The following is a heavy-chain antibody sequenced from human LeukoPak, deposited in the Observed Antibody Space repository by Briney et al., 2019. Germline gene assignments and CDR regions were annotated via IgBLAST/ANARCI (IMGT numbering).Heavy chain of an antibody. CDR2: IWYDGSNK. V-gene: IGHV3-33*06. CDR3: AKRQQQLVNINYYYYYYMDV. Sequence: PGGSLRLSCAASGFTFSSYGMHWVRQAPGKGLEWVAVIWYDGSNKYYADSVKGRFTISRDNSKNTLYLQMNSLRAEDTAIYYCAKRQQQLVNINYYYYYYMDVWGKGTTVTVSS. J-gene: IGHJ6*03. CDR1: GFTFSSYG. D-gene: IGHD6-13*01.